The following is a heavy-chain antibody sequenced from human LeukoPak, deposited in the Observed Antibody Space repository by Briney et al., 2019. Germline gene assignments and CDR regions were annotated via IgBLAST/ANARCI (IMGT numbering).Heavy chain of an antibody. D-gene: IGHD3-10*01. V-gene: IGHV4-31*03. CDR2: IYYSGST. Sequence: PSETLSLTCTVSGGSISSGGYYWSWIRQHPGKGLEWIGYIYYSGSTYYNPSLKSRVTISVDTSKNQFSLKLSSVTAADTAVYYCAGYYGSGSWGTRSPNWFDPWGQGTLVTVSS. CDR3: AGYYGSGSWGTRSPNWFDP. J-gene: IGHJ5*02. CDR1: GGSISSGGYY.